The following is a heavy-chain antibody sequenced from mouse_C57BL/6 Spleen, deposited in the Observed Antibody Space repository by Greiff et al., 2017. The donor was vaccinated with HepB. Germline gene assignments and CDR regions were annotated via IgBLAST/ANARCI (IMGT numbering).Heavy chain of an antibody. CDR1: GYAFSSSW. CDR2: IYPGDGDT. D-gene: IGHD2-1*01. J-gene: IGHJ2*01. CDR3: ARDGNYVYFDY. V-gene: IGHV1-82*01. Sequence: QVQLKESGPELVKPGASVKISCKASGYAFSSSWMNWVKQRPGKGLEWIGQIYPGDGDTNYNGKFKGKATLTADKSSSTAYMQLSSLTSEDSAVYFCARDGNYVYFDYWGQGTTLTVSS.